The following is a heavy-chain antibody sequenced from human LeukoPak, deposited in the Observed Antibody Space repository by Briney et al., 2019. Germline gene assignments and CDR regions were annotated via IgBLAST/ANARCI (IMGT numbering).Heavy chain of an antibody. CDR2: ITGSSTYI. J-gene: IGHJ5*02. CDR1: GFTFSSYT. D-gene: IGHD4-11*01. CDR3: ARDLTVTSTCWFDL. V-gene: IGHV3-21*01. Sequence: PGGSLRLSCAVSGFTFSSYTMNWVRQAPGKGLEWVSSITGSSTYIYYADSVKGRFTISRDSAKNSLYLQMNNLGAEDTAVYYCARDLTVTSTCWFDLWGQGTLVTVSS.